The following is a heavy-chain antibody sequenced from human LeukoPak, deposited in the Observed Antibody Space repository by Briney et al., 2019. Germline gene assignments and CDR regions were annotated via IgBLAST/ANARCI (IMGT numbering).Heavy chain of an antibody. CDR2: IKQDGSEK. V-gene: IGHV3-7*01. CDR3: AKDGADSSGWYSDY. D-gene: IGHD6-19*01. Sequence: PGGSLRLSCAASGFTFSSYWMSWVRQAPGEGLEWVANIKQDGSEKYYVDSVKGRFTISRDNAKNSLYLQMNSLRAEDTAVYYCAKDGADSSGWYSDYWGQGTLVTVSS. J-gene: IGHJ4*02. CDR1: GFTFSSYW.